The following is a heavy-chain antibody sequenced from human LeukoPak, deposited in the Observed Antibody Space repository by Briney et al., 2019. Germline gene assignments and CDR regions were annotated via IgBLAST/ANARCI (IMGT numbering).Heavy chain of an antibody. Sequence: PSETLSLTCAVYGGSFSGYYWSWIRQPPGKGLEWIGEINHSGSTNYNPSLKSRVTISLDTSKNQFSLKLSSVTASDTAIYYCVSSGWLYYFHYWGQGTLVTVSS. CDR1: GGSFSGYY. V-gene: IGHV4-34*01. D-gene: IGHD6-19*01. J-gene: IGHJ4*02. CDR3: VSSGWLYYFHY. CDR2: INHSGST.